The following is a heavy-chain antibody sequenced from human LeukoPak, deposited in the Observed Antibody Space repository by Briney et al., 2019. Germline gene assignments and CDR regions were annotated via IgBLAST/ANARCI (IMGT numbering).Heavy chain of an antibody. Sequence: ASVTVSCTASGHTLSSYGFTWVRQAPGQGLEWLGWISAFNGNTNIAQRVQGRVTLTRDTSTSIAHMELRRLTSDDTAVYYCATVQPAAAHFQYWGPGTLVSVST. V-gene: IGHV1-18*01. CDR1: GHTLSSYG. D-gene: IGHD2-2*01. J-gene: IGHJ4*02. CDR2: ISAFNGNT. CDR3: ATVQPAAAHFQY.